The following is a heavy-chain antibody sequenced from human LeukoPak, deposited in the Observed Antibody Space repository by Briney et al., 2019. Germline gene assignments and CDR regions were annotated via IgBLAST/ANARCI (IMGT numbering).Heavy chain of an antibody. CDR3: ARHGRLLWFGELLSTFDY. CDR1: GYSFTSYW. J-gene: IGHJ4*02. Sequence: GESLKIYCKGSGYSFTSYWISWVRQMPGKGLEWMGRIDPSDSYTNYSPSFQGHVTISADKSISTAYLQWSSLKASDTAMYYCARHGRLLWFGELLSTFDYWGQGTLVTVSS. V-gene: IGHV5-10-1*01. D-gene: IGHD3-10*01. CDR2: IDPSDSYT.